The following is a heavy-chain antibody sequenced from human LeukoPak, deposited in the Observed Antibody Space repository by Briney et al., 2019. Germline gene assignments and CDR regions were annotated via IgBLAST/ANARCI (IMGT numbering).Heavy chain of an antibody. V-gene: IGHV4-39*01. CDR1: GGSISSSSYY. CDR2: IYYSGST. Sequence: PSETLSLTCTVSGGSISSSSYYWGWIRQPPGKGLEWIGSIYYSGSTYYNPSLKSRVTISVDTSKNQFSLKLSSVTAADTAVYYCASRGTSWSYFDYWGQGTLVTVSS. CDR3: ASRGTSWSYFDY. J-gene: IGHJ4*02. D-gene: IGHD2-2*01.